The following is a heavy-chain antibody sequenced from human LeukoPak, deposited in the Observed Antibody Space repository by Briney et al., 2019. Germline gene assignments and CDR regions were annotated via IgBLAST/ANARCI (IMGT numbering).Heavy chain of an antibody. J-gene: IGHJ4*02. CDR1: GDSLSTTSW. D-gene: IGHD6-19*01. CDR2: VYHSGGGNK. V-gene: IGHV4-4*02. Sequence: SETLSLTCAVSGDSLSTTSWWVWLRQPPGKGLEWIGEVYHSGGGNKNYNPSLKSRATISIDTSRNQFSLNLRSVTAADTAVYFCARDNPRTTGYSSGSTFDFWGQGILVTVSS. CDR3: ARDNPRTTGYSSGSTFDF.